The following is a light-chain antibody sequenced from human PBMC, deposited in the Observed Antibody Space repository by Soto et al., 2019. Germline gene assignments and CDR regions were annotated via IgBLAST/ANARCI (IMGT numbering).Light chain of an antibody. CDR2: ATS. CDR1: RSVDTD. Sequence: EILMTQSPATLSVSPGDSATLSCRASRSVDTDLAWYQQKPGQAPRLLVFATSARATGVPDRFRGSRSGTDFTLTISSLQSEDFALYYCQQYNDWPLTFGQGTKVEV. V-gene: IGKV3-15*01. J-gene: IGKJ1*01. CDR3: QQYNDWPLT.